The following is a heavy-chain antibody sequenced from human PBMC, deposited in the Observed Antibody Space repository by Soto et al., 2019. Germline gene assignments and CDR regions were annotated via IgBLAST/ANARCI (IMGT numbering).Heavy chain of an antibody. J-gene: IGHJ4*02. CDR3: ASAGLAAAGTGYSYYFAY. V-gene: IGHV1-69*01. Sequence: QVQLVQSGAEVKKPGSSVKVSCKASGGTFSSYAISWVRQAPGPGLEWLGGIIPIFGTANYAQKCQVSVTITADESTSTAYMALSSLRSEDTAVYYCASAGLAAAGTGYSYYFAYWGQGTLVPVSS. D-gene: IGHD6-13*01. CDR2: IIPIFGTA. CDR1: GGTFSSYA.